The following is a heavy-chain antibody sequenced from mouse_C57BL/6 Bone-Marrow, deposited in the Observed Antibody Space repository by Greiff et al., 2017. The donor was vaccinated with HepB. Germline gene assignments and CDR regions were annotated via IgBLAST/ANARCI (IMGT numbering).Heavy chain of an antibody. CDR3: TRVALRPWYFDV. CDR2: ISSGGDYI. J-gene: IGHJ1*03. V-gene: IGHV5-9-1*02. D-gene: IGHD1-2*01. Sequence: EVQGVESGEGLVKPGGSLKLSCAASGFTFSSYAMSWVRQTPEKRLEWVAYISSGGDYIYYADTVKGRFTISRDNARNTLYLQMSSLKSEDTAMYYCTRVALRPWYFDVWGTGTTVTVSS. CDR1: GFTFSSYA.